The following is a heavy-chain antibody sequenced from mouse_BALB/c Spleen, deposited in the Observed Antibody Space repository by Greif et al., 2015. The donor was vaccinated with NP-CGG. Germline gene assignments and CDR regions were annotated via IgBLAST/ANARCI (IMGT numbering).Heavy chain of an antibody. CDR3: ARSLDGYFAY. Sequence: DVMLVESGGGLVQPGGSRKLSCAASGFTFSSFGMHWVRQAPEKGLEWVAYISSGSSTIYYADTVKSRFTISRDNPKNTLFLQMTSLRSEDTAMYYCARSLDGYFAYWGQGTLVTVSA. CDR2: ISSGSSTI. CDR1: GFTFSSFG. J-gene: IGHJ3*01. V-gene: IGHV5-17*02. D-gene: IGHD2-3*01.